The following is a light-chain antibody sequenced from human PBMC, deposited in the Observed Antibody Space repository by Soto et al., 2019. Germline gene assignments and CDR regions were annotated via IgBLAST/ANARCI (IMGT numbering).Light chain of an antibody. Sequence: DIQMTQSPSTLSASVGDRVTITCRASQSIGSWLAWYQQKPGKAPKLLIYKASSLESGVPSRFSGSGSGTEFTLTISSLQPDDFATYYCQQYNSYLWTFGQGTKVEIK. CDR3: QQYNSYLWT. CDR2: KAS. V-gene: IGKV1-5*03. J-gene: IGKJ1*01. CDR1: QSIGSW.